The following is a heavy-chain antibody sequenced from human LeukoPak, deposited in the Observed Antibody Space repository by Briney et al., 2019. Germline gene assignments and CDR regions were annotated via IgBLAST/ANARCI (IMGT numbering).Heavy chain of an antibody. CDR3: ARDFISGVRLFDY. CDR2: ISTDKGNT. J-gene: IGHJ4*02. D-gene: IGHD2-8*01. V-gene: IGHV1-18*01. CDR1: GYIFTRYA. Sequence: ASVKVSCKASGYIFTRYAIRWVRQAPGQRLEWMGWISTDKGNTNYAQNLQGRVTMTTEISTNTAYMELRSLKSDDTAVYYCARDFISGVRLFDYWGQGTLVTVSS.